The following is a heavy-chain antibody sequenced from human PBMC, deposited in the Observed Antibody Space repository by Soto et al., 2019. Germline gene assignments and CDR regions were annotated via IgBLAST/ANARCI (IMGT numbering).Heavy chain of an antibody. Sequence: QVQLVESGGGVVQPGRSLRLSCAASGFTFNSYGIHWDRQAPGKALEWVAVISYDGNNIYYGDSVQGRFTISRDNSKNTIYLQMNSLRAEDTAVYYCAKDVGYCTKGVCLYNWFDPWGQGTLVTVSS. CDR2: ISYDGNNI. D-gene: IGHD2-8*01. J-gene: IGHJ5*02. CDR3: AKDVGYCTKGVCLYNWFDP. CDR1: GFTFNSYG. V-gene: IGHV3-30*18.